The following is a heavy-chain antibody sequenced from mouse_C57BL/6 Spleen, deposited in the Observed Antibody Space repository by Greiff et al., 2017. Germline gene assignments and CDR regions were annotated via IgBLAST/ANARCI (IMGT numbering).Heavy chain of an antibody. CDR2: ISYDGSN. J-gene: IGHJ2*01. V-gene: IGHV3-6*01. Sequence: DVQLQESGPGLVKPSQSLSLTCSVTGYSITSGYYWNWIRQFPGNKLEWMGYISYDGSNNSNPSLKNRSSIPRDTSKNQFFLKLNSVTTEDTATYYCARTDSNYFYYFDYWGQGTTLTVSS. CDR1: GYSITSGYY. D-gene: IGHD2-5*01. CDR3: ARTDSNYFYYFDY.